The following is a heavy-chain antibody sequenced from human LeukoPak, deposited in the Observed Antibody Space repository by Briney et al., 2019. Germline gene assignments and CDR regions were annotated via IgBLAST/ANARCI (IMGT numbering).Heavy chain of an antibody. V-gene: IGHV3-23*01. CDR3: AKGGYYYDDSGYDYFDY. D-gene: IGHD3-22*01. J-gene: IGHJ4*02. CDR1: GFSVTNNY. Sequence: PGGSLRLSCAVSGFSVTNNYMTWVRQALGKGLEWVSGISSRSGSTTYYADSVKGRFAISRDNSRNTLYLQMNSLRAEDTALYYCAKGGYYYDDSGYDYFDYWGQGTLVTVSS. CDR2: ISSRSGSTT.